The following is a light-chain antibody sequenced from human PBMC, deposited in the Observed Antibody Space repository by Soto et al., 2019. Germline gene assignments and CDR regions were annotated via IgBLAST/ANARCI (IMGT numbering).Light chain of an antibody. J-gene: IGKJ1*01. CDR2: NAA. Sequence: EIVLTQSPVTLSLSPGERATLSCRASQSISSSLAWYQQKPGQAPRLLIYNAANRATGITARFSGSGSGTYFTLTISSLEPEDFEVYYCQQRSNWPRTFGQGTKVEIK. V-gene: IGKV3-11*01. CDR3: QQRSNWPRT. CDR1: QSISSS.